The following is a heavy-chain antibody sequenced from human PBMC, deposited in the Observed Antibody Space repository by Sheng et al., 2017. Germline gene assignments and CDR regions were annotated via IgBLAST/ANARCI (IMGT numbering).Heavy chain of an antibody. CDR1: GGSISSSSYY. J-gene: IGHJ4*02. Sequence: QLQLQESGPGLVKPSETLSLTCTVSGGSISSSSYYWGWIRQPPGKGLEWIGSIYYSGSTYYNPSLKSRVTISVDTSKNQFSLKLSSVTAADTAVYYCARDKIAVAGSDYWGQGTLVTGLL. CDR2: IYYSGST. CDR3: ARDKIAVAGSDY. D-gene: IGHD6-19*01. V-gene: IGHV4-39*07.